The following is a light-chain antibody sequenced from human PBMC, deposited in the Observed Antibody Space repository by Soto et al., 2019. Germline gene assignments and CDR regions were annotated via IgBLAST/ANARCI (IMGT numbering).Light chain of an antibody. J-gene: IGKJ2*01. CDR1: QSLLHSDGYHS. CDR3: MQALQAPYT. CDR2: LGS. Sequence: DIVMTQSPLSLPVTPGEPASISCRSSQSLLHSDGYHSLDWYLQKPGQSPQLLIYLGSNRASGVPDRFSGSGSGTDFTLKISRVEAEYVGVYYCMQALQAPYTFGRGTMLEIK. V-gene: IGKV2-28*01.